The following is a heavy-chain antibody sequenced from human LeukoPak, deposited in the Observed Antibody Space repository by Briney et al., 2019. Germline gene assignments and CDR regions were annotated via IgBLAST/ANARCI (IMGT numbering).Heavy chain of an antibody. CDR3: ARDSRYYYGSGSYRAMSCLDY. V-gene: IGHV1-18*01. J-gene: IGHJ4*02. CDR2: ISAYNGNT. CDR1: GYTFTSYG. Sequence: GASVKVSCKASGYTFTSYGISWVRQAPGQGLEWMGWISAYNGNTNYAQKLQGRVTMTTDTPTSTAYMELSRLRSDDTAVYYCARDSRYYYGSGSYRAMSCLDYWGQGTLVIVSS. D-gene: IGHD3-10*01.